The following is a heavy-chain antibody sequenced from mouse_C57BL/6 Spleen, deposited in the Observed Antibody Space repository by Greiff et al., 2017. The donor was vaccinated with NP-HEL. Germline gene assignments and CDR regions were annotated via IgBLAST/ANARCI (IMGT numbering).Heavy chain of an antibody. CDR1: GYSITSGYD. CDR2: ISYSGST. V-gene: IGHV3-1*01. Sequence: VQLQQSGPGMVKPSQSLSLTCTVTGYSITSGYDWHWIRHFPGNKLEWMGYISYSGSTNYNPSLKSRISITHDTSKNHFFLKLNSVTTEDTATYYCARGGLYYGSTPWYFDVWGTGTTVTVSS. D-gene: IGHD1-1*01. CDR3: ARGGLYYGSTPWYFDV. J-gene: IGHJ1*03.